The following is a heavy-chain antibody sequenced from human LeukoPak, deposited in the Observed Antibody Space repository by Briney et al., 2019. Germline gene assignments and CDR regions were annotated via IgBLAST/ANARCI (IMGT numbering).Heavy chain of an antibody. CDR1: GFSFSSYA. D-gene: IGHD3-10*01. J-gene: IGHJ4*02. CDR2: ISYDGSNK. Sequence: PGGSLRLSCAASGFSFSSYAMHWVRQAPGRGLEWVAVISYDGSNKYYADSVKGRFTISRDNSKNMLYLQMNSLRAEDTALYYCARAPVWFGDLYFDYWGQGTLVTVSS. V-gene: IGHV3-30-3*01. CDR3: ARAPVWFGDLYFDY.